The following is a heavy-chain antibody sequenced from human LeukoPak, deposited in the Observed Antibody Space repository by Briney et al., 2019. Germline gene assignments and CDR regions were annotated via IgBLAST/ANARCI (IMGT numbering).Heavy chain of an antibody. D-gene: IGHD6-13*01. J-gene: IGHJ4*02. V-gene: IGHV1-69*05. Sequence: SVKVSCKASGYTFTSYGISWVRQAPGQGLEWMGGIIPIFGTANYAQKFQGRVTITTDESTSTAYMELSSLRSEDTAVYYCASSFHSSSWTVPLPRSFDYWGQGTLVTVSS. CDR2: IIPIFGTA. CDR1: GYTFTSYG. CDR3: ASSFHSSSWTVPLPRSFDY.